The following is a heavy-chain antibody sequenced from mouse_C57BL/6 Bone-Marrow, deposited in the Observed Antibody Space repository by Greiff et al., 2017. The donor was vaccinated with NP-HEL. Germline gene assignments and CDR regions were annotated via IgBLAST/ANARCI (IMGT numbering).Heavy chain of an antibody. V-gene: IGHV8-8*01. CDR3: ARIALYYYGSSYVLFDY. CDR2: IWWDDDK. CDR1: GFSLSTFGMG. Sequence: QVTLKVSGPGILQPSQTLSLTCSFSGFSLSTFGMGVGWIRQPSGKGLEWLAHIWWDDDKYYNPALKSRLTISKDTSKNQVFLKIANVDTADTATYYCARIALYYYGSSYVLFDYWGQGTTLTVSS. D-gene: IGHD1-1*01. J-gene: IGHJ2*01.